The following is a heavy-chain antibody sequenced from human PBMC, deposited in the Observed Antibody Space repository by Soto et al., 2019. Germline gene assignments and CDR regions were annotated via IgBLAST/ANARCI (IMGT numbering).Heavy chain of an antibody. Sequence: GGSLRLSCAASGFTFSDYYMSWIRQAPGKGLEWVSYISSSSSYTNYADSVKGRFTISRDNAKNSLYLQMNSLRAEDTAVYYCAGGYCSSTSCYKRGAFDIWGQGTMVTVSS. V-gene: IGHV3-11*06. D-gene: IGHD2-2*02. J-gene: IGHJ3*02. CDR3: AGGYCSSTSCYKRGAFDI. CDR2: ISSSSSYT. CDR1: GFTFSDYY.